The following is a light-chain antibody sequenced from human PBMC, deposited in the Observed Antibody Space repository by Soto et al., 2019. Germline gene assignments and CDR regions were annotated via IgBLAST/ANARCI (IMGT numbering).Light chain of an antibody. CDR1: QSVGSY. V-gene: IGKV3-20*01. J-gene: IGKJ5*01. Sequence: EIVLTQSPANLSLSPWQRATLSCRASQSVGSYLAWYQQKPGQAPRLLIFNTSNRATGIPARFSGSGSGTDFTLTISRLEPEDFAVYYCQQYGSSPPITFGQGTRLEI. CDR3: QQYGSSPPIT. CDR2: NTS.